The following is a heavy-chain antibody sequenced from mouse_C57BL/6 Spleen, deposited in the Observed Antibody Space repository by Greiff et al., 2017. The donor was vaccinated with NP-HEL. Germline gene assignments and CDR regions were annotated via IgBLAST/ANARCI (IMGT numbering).Heavy chain of an antibody. D-gene: IGHD1-1*02. CDR1: GYSFTGYY. CDR2: INPSTGGT. Sequence: EVQLHQSGPELVKPGASVKISCKASGYSFTGYYLTWVTQSPEQSLEWIGEINPSTGGTTYNQKFKAKATLTVEKSSSTAYMQLKSLTSEDSAVYYCVRYGGDAGWYYWGQGTLVTVSA. V-gene: IGHV1-42*01. J-gene: IGHJ3*01. CDR3: VRYGGDAGWYY.